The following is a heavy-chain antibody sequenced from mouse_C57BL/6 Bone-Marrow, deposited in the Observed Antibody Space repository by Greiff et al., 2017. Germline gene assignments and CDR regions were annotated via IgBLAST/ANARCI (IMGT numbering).Heavy chain of an antibody. CDR1: GYTFTSYW. J-gene: IGHJ2*01. Sequence: QVQLQQSGAELVMPGASVKLSCKASGYTFTSYWLHWVKQRPGQGLEWIGEIDPSDSYTNYNQKFKGKSTLTVDKSSSTAYMQLSSLTSEDSAVYYCARLGLGPDFDHWGQGTTLTVSS. CDR2: IDPSDSYT. V-gene: IGHV1-69*01. CDR3: ARLGLGPDFDH. D-gene: IGHD4-1*01.